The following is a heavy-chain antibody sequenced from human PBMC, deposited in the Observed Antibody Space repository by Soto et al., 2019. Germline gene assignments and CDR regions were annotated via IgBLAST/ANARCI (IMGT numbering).Heavy chain of an antibody. D-gene: IGHD1-20*01. CDR1: GFTFNSYA. CDR2: LSYDGSNK. V-gene: IGHV3-30*04. J-gene: IGHJ4*02. CDR3: ARPYDNWDDTYYFDY. Sequence: QVQLVESGGGVVQPGRSLRLSCAASGFTFNSYAMHWVRQAPGKGLEWVAVLSYDGSNKYYADSVKGRFTISRDNSKNTLYLQMNSLRAEDTAVYYCARPYDNWDDTYYFDYWGQGTLVTVSS.